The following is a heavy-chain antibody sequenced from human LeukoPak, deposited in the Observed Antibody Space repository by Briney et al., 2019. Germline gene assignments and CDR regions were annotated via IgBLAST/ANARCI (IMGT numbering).Heavy chain of an antibody. CDR1: GGSISSSSYY. J-gene: IGHJ4*02. V-gene: IGHV4-39*07. D-gene: IGHD3-22*01. CDR2: IYSSGST. Sequence: PSETLSLTCTVSGGSISSSSYYWGWIRQPAGKGLEWIGRIYSSGSTNYNPSLKSRVTISVDTSKNQFSLKLSSVTAADTAVYYCARGGFDYDSSGTQFDYWGQGTLVTVSS. CDR3: ARGGFDYDSSGTQFDY.